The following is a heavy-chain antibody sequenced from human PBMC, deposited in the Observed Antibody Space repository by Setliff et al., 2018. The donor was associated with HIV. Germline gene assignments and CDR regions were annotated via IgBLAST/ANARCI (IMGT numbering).Heavy chain of an antibody. Sequence: SETLSLTCTISGGSFGVYRWSWIRQSAGRGLEWIGRIDSSGTTDYKPSLKGRVAISVDTSRNQFSLRVTSVTAADTAVYFCAKDRHSSGLGSYGPWGPGILVTVSS. CDR1: GGSFGVYR. J-gene: IGHJ5*02. V-gene: IGHV4-4*07. CDR3: AKDRHSSGLGSYGP. D-gene: IGHD3-10*01. CDR2: IDSSGTT.